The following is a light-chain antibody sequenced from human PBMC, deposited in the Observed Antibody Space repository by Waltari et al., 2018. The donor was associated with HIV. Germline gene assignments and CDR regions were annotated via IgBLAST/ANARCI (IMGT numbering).Light chain of an antibody. CDR1: VLAKQY. CDR2: KDT. J-gene: IGLJ1*01. CDR3: QSADTSYTSRV. Sequence: SYELTQPPSVSVSPGQTARIPCSGDVLAKQYAYWYQQKPGQAPVLVIYKDTERPSGIPERFSGSSSGTTVTLTISGVQPDEEDDYYCQSADTSYTSRVFGIGNKVTVL. V-gene: IGLV3-25*02.